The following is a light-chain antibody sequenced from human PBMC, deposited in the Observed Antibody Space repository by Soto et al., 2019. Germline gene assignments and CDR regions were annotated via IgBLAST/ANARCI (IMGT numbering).Light chain of an antibody. Sequence: DIQMTQSPSSLSTSVGDRVTITCQASQDIIKYLNWYQQKPGKAPKLLISDASSLEPGVPSRFSGSGSGTHFALTINSLQPEDIATYFCQQHDSLPITFGQGTRLETK. CDR3: QQHDSLPIT. CDR1: QDIIKY. CDR2: DAS. J-gene: IGKJ5*01. V-gene: IGKV1-33*01.